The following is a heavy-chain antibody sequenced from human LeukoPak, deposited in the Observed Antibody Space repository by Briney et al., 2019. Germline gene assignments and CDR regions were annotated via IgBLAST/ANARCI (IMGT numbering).Heavy chain of an antibody. CDR3: ASSTQSEGDVVVPAAAYFDY. Sequence: PSETLSLTCAVYGGSFSGYYWSWIRQPPGKGLEWIGDINHSGSTNYNPSLKSRVTISVDTSKNQFSLKLSSVTAADTAVYYCASSTQSEGDVVVPAAAYFDYWGQGTLVTVSS. D-gene: IGHD2-2*01. V-gene: IGHV4-34*01. J-gene: IGHJ4*02. CDR1: GGSFSGYY. CDR2: INHSGST.